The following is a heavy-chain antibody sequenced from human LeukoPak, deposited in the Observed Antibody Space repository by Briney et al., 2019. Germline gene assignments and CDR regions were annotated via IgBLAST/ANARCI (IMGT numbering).Heavy chain of an antibody. CDR1: GFSLSSYA. CDR2: IYAGDSDT. CDR3: AKDLTYGDGRWEFDL. Sequence: GGCLRLSGVASGFSLSSYATAWGCTALGKWLERVSRIYAGDSDTFHRDAVKGRFTISKYKTKNRLYLQMNSLRAEDTAVYHCAKDLTYGDGRWEFDLWGQGTLVTVSS. D-gene: IGHD2-21*02. V-gene: IGHV3-23*02. J-gene: IGHJ5*02.